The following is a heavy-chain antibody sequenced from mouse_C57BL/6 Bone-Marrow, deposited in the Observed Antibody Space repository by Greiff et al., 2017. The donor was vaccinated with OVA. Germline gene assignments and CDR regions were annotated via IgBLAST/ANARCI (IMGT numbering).Heavy chain of an antibody. V-gene: IGHV2-9*01. J-gene: IGHJ4*01. D-gene: IGHD2-3*01. CDR3: AKSAYDGYYGAYAMDY. Sequence: VMLVESGPGLVAPSQSLSITCTVSGFSLTSYGVDWVRQPPGKGLEWLGVIWGGGSTNYNSALMSRLSISKDNSKSQVFLKMNSLQTDDTAMYYCAKSAYDGYYGAYAMDYWGQGTSVTVSS. CDR1: GFSLTSYG. CDR2: IWGGGST.